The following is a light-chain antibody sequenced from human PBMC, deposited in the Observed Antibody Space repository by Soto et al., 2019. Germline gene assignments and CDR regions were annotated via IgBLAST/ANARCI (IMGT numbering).Light chain of an antibody. V-gene: IGLV2-11*01. CDR2: DVS. CDR3: CSYAGSYTV. CDR1: SSDVGGYNY. Sequence: QSVRTQPASVSGSPGQSITISCTGTSSDVGGYNYVSWYQQHPGKAPKLMIYDVSKRPSGVPDRFSGSKSGNTASLTISGLQAEDEADYYCCSYAGSYTVFGGGTKVTVL. J-gene: IGLJ2*01.